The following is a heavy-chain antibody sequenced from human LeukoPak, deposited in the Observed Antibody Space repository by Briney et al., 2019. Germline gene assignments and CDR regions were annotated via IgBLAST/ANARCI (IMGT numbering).Heavy chain of an antibody. CDR2: ISGSGGST. J-gene: IGHJ6*02. Sequence: PGGSLRLSCAASGFTFSSYAMSWVRQAPGKGLEWVSAISGSGGSTYYADSVKGRFTISRDNTKNTLNLQKNSLRAEDTAVYYCAKVRQYYYGSGSYTLDVWGQGTTVTVSS. CDR1: GFTFSSYA. V-gene: IGHV3-23*01. CDR3: AKVRQYYYGSGSYTLDV. D-gene: IGHD3-10*01.